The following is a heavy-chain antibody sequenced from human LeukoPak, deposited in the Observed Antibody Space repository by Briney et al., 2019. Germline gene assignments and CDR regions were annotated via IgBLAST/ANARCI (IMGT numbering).Heavy chain of an antibody. CDR1: GFTFSTYG. V-gene: IGHV3-30*02. Sequence: PGGSLRLSCAASGFTFSTYGMHWVRQAPGKGLEWVAFIRYDGSNKYYADSVKGRFTISRDNSKNTLYLQMNSLRAEDTAVYYCAKAYSSGWYVESGFDYWGQGTLVTVSS. D-gene: IGHD6-19*01. CDR2: IRYDGSNK. CDR3: AKAYSSGWYVESGFDY. J-gene: IGHJ4*02.